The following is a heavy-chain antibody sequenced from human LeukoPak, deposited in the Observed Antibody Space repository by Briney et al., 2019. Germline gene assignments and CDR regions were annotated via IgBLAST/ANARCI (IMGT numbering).Heavy chain of an antibody. CDR1: GFTFSSHS. CDR3: AIVGATHAAFDI. J-gene: IGHJ3*02. Sequence: PGGSLRLSCAASGFTFSSHSMSWVRQAPGKGLEWVANVKEDGSEENYVDSVKGRFTISRDNAVKSLYLQMNSLRAEDTAVYFCAIVGATHAAFDIWGQGTMVTVSS. D-gene: IGHD1-26*01. V-gene: IGHV3-7*01. CDR2: VKEDGSEE.